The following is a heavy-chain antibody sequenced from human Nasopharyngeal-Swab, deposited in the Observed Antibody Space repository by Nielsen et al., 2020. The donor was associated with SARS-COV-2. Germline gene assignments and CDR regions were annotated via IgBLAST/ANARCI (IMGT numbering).Heavy chain of an antibody. CDR3: AKSRWDSWTSHFHY. V-gene: IGHV3-23*01. CDR1: GFTFNRYV. CDR2: ISGSGGNT. J-gene: IGHJ4*02. Sequence: GESLKISCAASGFTFNRYVMTWVRQAPGKGLEWVSGISGSGGNTYYADSVKGRATISRDNSKNTLYLQMNSLTAEDAAVYYCAKSRWDSWTSHFHYWGQGTLVTVSS. D-gene: IGHD1-26*01.